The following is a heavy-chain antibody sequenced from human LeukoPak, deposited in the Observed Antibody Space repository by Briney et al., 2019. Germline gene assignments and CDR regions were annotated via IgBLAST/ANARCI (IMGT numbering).Heavy chain of an antibody. D-gene: IGHD6-19*01. V-gene: IGHV3-48*02. CDR1: GFTFSSYS. J-gene: IGHJ4*02. Sequence: AGSLRLSCAASGFTFSSYSMNWVRQAPGKGLEWVSYISSSSSTIYYADSVKGRFTLSRDNAKNSLYLQMNSLRDEDTAVYYCARALRSVRWLDPYYFDYWGQGTLVSVS. CDR3: ARALRSVRWLDPYYFDY. CDR2: ISSSSSTI.